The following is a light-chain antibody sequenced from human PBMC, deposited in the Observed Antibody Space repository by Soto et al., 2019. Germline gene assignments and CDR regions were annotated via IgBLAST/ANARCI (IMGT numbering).Light chain of an antibody. CDR1: QSVSSSY. CDR3: QQYGSSPHT. J-gene: IGKJ2*01. V-gene: IGKV3-20*01. Sequence: EIVLTQSPGTLSLSPGERATLSCRASQSVSSSYLAWYQHKPGQAPRLLIYGASSRATGIPDRFSGSGSGTDFTLTIISLEPEDFAVYYCQQYGSSPHTFGQGTKLEIK. CDR2: GAS.